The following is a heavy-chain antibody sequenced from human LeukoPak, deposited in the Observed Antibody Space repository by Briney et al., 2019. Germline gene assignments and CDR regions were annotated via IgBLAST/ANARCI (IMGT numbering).Heavy chain of an antibody. V-gene: IGHV4-30-4*01. Sequence: SETLSLTCSVSGGSISRSDHYWSWIRLPPGKGLEWIGNIYYNGITYYNPSLKSRVTISVDTSKNQFSLKLSSVTAADTAVYYCARSRLKTWFDPWGQGTLVTVSS. CDR3: ARSRLKTWFDP. CDR2: IYYNGIT. J-gene: IGHJ5*02. CDR1: GGSISRSDHY.